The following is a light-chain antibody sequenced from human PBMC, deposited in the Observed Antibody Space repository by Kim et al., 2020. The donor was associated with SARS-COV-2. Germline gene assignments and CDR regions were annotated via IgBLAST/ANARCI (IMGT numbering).Light chain of an antibody. V-gene: IGKV3-20*01. Sequence: DIVLTQSPGILSLSPGERATLSCRASQRVSTSYLAWYQQKPGQAPRLLIYDVSTRATGIPDRFSGSGSGTDFTLTISRLEPEDFAVYYCQQYGSSPPYTFGHGTKLEI. J-gene: IGKJ2*01. CDR1: QRVSTSY. CDR3: QQYGSSPPYT. CDR2: DVS.